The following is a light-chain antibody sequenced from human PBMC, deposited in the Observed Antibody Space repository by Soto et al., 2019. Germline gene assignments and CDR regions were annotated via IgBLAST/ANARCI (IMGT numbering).Light chain of an antibody. Sequence: QAVVTQSPSASGTPGQRVTISCSGSSSNIGSNYVYWYQQLPGTAPKLLIYRNNQRPSGVPDRFSGSKSGTSASLAISGLRSEDEADYYCAAWDDSLSGLFGGGTKVTVL. J-gene: IGLJ2*01. V-gene: IGLV1-47*01. CDR1: SSNIGSNY. CDR3: AAWDDSLSGL. CDR2: RNN.